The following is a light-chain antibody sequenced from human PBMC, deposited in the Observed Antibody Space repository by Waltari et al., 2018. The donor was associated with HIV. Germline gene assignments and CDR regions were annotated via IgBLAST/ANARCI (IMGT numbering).Light chain of an antibody. V-gene: IGKV1-39*01. CDR2: AAS. CDR3: QQSYNPPYS. Sequence: DIQMTQPPSSLSASVGDRVTITCRARQTIKNYLNWYQQKPGKATKVLIHAASSLQSGVPSRFSGSGSVTDFTLTSSSLQPEDFATYYCQQSYNPPYSFGQGTKLEIK. J-gene: IGKJ2*03. CDR1: QTIKNY.